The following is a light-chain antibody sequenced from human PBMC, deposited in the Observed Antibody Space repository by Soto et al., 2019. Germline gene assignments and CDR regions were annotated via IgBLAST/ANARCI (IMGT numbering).Light chain of an antibody. CDR1: QSVSSN. Sequence: EIVMTQSPATLSVSPGERATLSCRASQSVSSNLGWYQQKPGQAPRLLIYGASTRATGIQARFSGSGSGTEFTLTISSLQSEDFAVYYCQQYNNWPRTFGQGTKVEIK. V-gene: IGKV3-15*01. CDR2: GAS. CDR3: QQYNNWPRT. J-gene: IGKJ1*01.